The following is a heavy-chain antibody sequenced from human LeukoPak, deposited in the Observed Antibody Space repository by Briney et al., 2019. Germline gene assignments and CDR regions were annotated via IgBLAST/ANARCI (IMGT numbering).Heavy chain of an antibody. CDR3: ARGGGSGSYHPFNDYYYYGMDV. D-gene: IGHD3-10*01. V-gene: IGHV1-18*01. Sequence: ASVKVSCKASGYTFTSYGISWVRQAPGQGLEWMGWISAYNGNTNYAQKLQGRVTMTTDTSTSTAYMELRSLRSDDTAVYYCARGGGSGSYHPFNDYYYYGMDVWGQGTTVTVSS. CDR2: ISAYNGNT. J-gene: IGHJ6*02. CDR1: GYTFTSYG.